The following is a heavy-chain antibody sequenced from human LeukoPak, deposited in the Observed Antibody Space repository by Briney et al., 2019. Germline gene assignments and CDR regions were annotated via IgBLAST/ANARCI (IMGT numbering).Heavy chain of an antibody. Sequence: GGSLRLSCAASGFTFSGYAMHWVRQAPGKGLEWVSGISGSGSGTYYADSVKGRCTISRDNTKNTLYLQMNSLRADDTAVYYCAKMVREFYTISYYFDYWGQGTLVTVSS. J-gene: IGHJ4*02. CDR1: GFTFSGYA. D-gene: IGHD2-8*01. V-gene: IGHV3-23*01. CDR2: ISGSGSGT. CDR3: AKMVREFYTISYYFDY.